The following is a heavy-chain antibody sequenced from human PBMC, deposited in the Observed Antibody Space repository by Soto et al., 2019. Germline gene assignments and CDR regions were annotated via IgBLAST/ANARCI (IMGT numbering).Heavy chain of an antibody. J-gene: IGHJ4*02. CDR1: GFTFSSYS. V-gene: IGHV3-21*01. CDR3: ARELVVVTYYFDY. D-gene: IGHD3-22*01. CDR2: ISSSSSYI. Sequence: GGSLRLSCAASGFTFSSYSMNWVRQAPGKGLEWVSSISSSSSYIYYADSVKGRFTISRDNAKNSLYLQMNSLRAEDTAVYYCARELVVVTYYFDYWGQGTLVTVSS.